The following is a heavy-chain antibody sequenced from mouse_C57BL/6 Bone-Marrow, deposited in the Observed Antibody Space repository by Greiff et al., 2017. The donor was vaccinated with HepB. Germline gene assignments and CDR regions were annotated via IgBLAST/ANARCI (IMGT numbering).Heavy chain of an antibody. CDR1: GYTFTDYN. D-gene: IGHD1-1*01. CDR2: INPNNGGT. CDR3: ARKGYYYGVDY. Sequence: VQLQQSGPELVKPGASVKIPCKASGYTFTDYNMDWVKQSHGKSLEWIGDINPNNGGTIYNQKFKGKATLTVDKSSSTAYMELRSLTSEDTAVYYCARKGYYYGVDYWGQGTTLTVSS. J-gene: IGHJ2*01. V-gene: IGHV1-18*01.